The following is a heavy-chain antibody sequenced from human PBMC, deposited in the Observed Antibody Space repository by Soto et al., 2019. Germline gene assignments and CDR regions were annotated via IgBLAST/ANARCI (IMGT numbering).Heavy chain of an antibody. Sequence: TLSLTCAVYGGSFSGYYWSWIRQPPGKGLEWIGEINHSGSTNYNPSLKSRVTISVDTSKNQFSLKLSSVTAADTAVYYCARGRRIAARYYFDYWGQGTLVTVSS. CDR2: INHSGST. CDR1: GGSFSGYY. CDR3: ARGRRIAARYYFDY. J-gene: IGHJ4*02. V-gene: IGHV4-34*01. D-gene: IGHD6-6*01.